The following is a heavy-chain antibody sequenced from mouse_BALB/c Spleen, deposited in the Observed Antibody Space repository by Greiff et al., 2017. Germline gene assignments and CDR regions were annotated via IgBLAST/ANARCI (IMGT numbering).Heavy chain of an antibody. CDR3: ARSPYYGCERAWFAG. CDR1: GYTFTSYW. J-gene: IGHJ3*01. CDR2: FVPSDSYT. V-gene: IGHV1-69*02. Sequence: QVQLQQPGAELVKPGASVKLSCKASGYTFTSYWMHWVKQRPGQGLEWIGEFVPSDSYTNYNQKFKGKATLTVDKSSSTAYMQLSSLTSEDSAVYYCARSPYYGCERAWFAGWGQGTLVTVSA. D-gene: IGHD2-9*01.